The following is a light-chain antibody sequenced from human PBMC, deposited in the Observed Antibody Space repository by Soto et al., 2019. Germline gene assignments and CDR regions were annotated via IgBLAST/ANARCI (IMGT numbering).Light chain of an antibody. CDR2: STS. J-gene: IGLJ1*01. CDR1: TGAVTSDNY. V-gene: IGLV7-43*01. Sequence: QAVVTQEPSLTVSPGGTVTLTCASSTGAVTSDNYPNWFQLKPGQAPKSVIYSTSNKHSWTPARFSGSLLGGKAAPTLSGVQPEDEAEYYCLLYYGGVYVFGSGTKLTVL. CDR3: LLYYGGVYV.